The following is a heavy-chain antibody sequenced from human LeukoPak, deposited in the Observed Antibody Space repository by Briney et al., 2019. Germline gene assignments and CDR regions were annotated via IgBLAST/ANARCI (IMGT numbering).Heavy chain of an antibody. J-gene: IGHJ4*02. Sequence: GGSLRLSCAASGFSFSVFWMHWVRQAPGKGPVWVSRIKTDGSITDYADSVKGRFTISRDNAKNTLYLQMNSLRAEDTAVYYCARGWEGYFDYWGQGTLVTVSS. CDR1: GFSFSVFW. D-gene: IGHD1-26*01. CDR3: ARGWEGYFDY. CDR2: IKTDGSIT. V-gene: IGHV3-74*01.